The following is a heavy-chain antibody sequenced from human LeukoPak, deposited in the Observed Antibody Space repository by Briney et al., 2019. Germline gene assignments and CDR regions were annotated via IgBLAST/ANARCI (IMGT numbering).Heavy chain of an antibody. CDR2: ISGSGGST. D-gene: IGHD2-2*01. CDR1: GFTFSSYA. V-gene: IGHV3-23*01. J-gene: IGHJ4*02. CDR3: AKGDPGFVVVPAATTLDY. Sequence: PGGSLRLSCAASGFTFSSYAMSWVRQAPGKGLEWVSAISGSGGSTYYADSVKGRFTISRDNSKNTLYLQMNSLRAEDTAVYYCAKGDPGFVVVPAATTLDYWGQGTLVPVSS.